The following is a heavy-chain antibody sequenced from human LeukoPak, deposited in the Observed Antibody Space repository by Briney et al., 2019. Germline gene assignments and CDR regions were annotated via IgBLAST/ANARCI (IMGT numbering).Heavy chain of an antibody. Sequence: GGSLRLSCAASGVTLSSFAMSWARQAPGKGLEWVSGISSSGSGDNTYYADSVKGRFTISRDNSKNTLYLQMNSLRAEDTAVYYCARIVPYSSGWGLPYWGQGTLVTVSS. CDR1: GVTLSSFA. J-gene: IGHJ4*02. CDR3: ARIVPYSSGWGLPY. CDR2: ISSSGSGDNT. V-gene: IGHV3-23*01. D-gene: IGHD6-19*01.